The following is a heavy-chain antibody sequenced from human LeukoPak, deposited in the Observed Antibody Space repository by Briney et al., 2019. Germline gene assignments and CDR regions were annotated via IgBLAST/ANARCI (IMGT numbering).Heavy chain of an antibody. J-gene: IGHJ3*02. CDR1: GFTFSRYW. Sequence: GGSLRLSCAASGFTFSRYWMTWVRQAPGKGLEWVANIKQDGSEKYYVGSVMGRFTISRDNAKNSLFLQINSLRAEDTAVYYCARPHSISGDDAFDIWGHGTMVSVSS. CDR3: ARPHSISGDDAFDI. V-gene: IGHV3-7*01. D-gene: IGHD3-3*01. CDR2: IKQDGSEK.